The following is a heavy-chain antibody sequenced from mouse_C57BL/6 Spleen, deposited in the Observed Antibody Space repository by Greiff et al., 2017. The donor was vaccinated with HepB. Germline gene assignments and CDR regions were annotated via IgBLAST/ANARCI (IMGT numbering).Heavy chain of an antibody. J-gene: IGHJ1*03. V-gene: IGHV5-6*01. CDR1: GFTFSSYG. Sequence: EVHLVESGGDLVKPGGSLKLSCAASGFTFSSYGMSWVRQTPDKRLEWVATISSGGSYTYYPDSVKGRFTISRDNAKNTLYLQMSSLKSEDTAMYCCARRRPYWYFDVWGTGTTVTVSS. CDR3: ARRRPYWYFDV. CDR2: ISSGGSYT.